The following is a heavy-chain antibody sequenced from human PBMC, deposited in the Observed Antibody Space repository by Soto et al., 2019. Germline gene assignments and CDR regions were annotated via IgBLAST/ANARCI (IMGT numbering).Heavy chain of an antibody. CDR1: GFTFSNYA. J-gene: IGHJ6*02. CDR3: ATDTGYSAGHGMDV. CDR2: IWYDGSNK. V-gene: IGHV3-33*01. Sequence: QVQLVESGGGVVQPGRSLRLSCSASGFTFSNYAMHWVRQAPGKGLEWVALIWYDGSNKYYADSVKDRFTISRDNSKNTLYGQMNSLRDEDTAVYYCATDTGYSAGHGMDVWGQGTTVIVSS. D-gene: IGHD5-18*01.